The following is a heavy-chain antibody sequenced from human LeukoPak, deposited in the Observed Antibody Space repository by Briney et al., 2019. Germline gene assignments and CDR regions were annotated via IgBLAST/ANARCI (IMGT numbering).Heavy chain of an antibody. Sequence: PGGSLRLSCKTSGFAFSTYSMNWVRQAPGKGLEWVSAINGGGSSTYYADSVKGRFTISRDNSKNTLYPQMNSLRAEDTAVYYCAKPARTDYVDYWGQGTLVTVSS. D-gene: IGHD1-14*01. CDR1: GFAFSTYS. J-gene: IGHJ4*02. V-gene: IGHV3-23*01. CDR3: AKPARTDYVDY. CDR2: INGGGSST.